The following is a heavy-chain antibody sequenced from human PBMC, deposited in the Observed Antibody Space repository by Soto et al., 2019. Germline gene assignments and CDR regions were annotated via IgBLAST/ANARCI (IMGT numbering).Heavy chain of an antibody. CDR3: ARVPGYCSSTSCYTGWFDP. V-gene: IGHV1-69*13. D-gene: IGHD2-2*02. CDR2: IIPIFGTA. CDR1: GGTFSSYA. J-gene: IGHJ5*02. Sequence: ASVKVSCKASGGTFSSYAISWVRQAPGQGLEWMGGIIPIFGTANYAQKFQGRVTITADESTSTAYMELSSLRSEDTAVYYCARVPGYCSSTSCYTGWFDPWGQGTLVTVSS.